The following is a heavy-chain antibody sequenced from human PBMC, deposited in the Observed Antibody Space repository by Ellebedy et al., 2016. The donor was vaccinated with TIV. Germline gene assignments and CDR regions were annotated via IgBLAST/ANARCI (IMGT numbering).Heavy chain of an antibody. J-gene: IGHJ5*01. CDR2: INYSGTT. D-gene: IGHD2/OR15-2a*01. CDR3: AKLAFSWGSWFDS. V-gene: IGHV4-39*01. Sequence: MPSETLSLTCTVTGGAISSNTYYWAWIRQPPGKGLEWIGRINYSGTTSYNASLKSRIAITVDISKNQFSLILSSVTAADTAVYYCAKLAFSWGSWFDSWGQGTLVTVSS. CDR1: GGAISSNTYY.